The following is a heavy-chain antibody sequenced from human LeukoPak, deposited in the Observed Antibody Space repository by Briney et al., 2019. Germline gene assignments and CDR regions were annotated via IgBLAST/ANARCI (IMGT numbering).Heavy chain of an antibody. J-gene: IGHJ3*01. V-gene: IGHV3-23*01. CDR3: ARRLSLRFDAFAV. CDR2: MSDIGPNT. Sequence: GSLRLSCAASGFTFSSYAMSWVRPAPGKGLEWVSSMSDIGPNTYYADSVKGRFTISRDTSKNTLFLQMNSLRAEDTALYFCARRLSLRFDAFAVWGPGTVVTVSS. CDR1: GFTFSSYA. D-gene: IGHD3-3*01.